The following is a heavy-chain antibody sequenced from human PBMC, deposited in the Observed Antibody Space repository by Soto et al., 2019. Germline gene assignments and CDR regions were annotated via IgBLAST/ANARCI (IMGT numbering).Heavy chain of an antibody. Sequence: SVKVSCKASGYTFTNYGINWVRQAPGQGLEWMGGIIPIFGTANYAQKFQGRVTITADESTSTAYMELSSLRSEDTAVYYCATWAATGFDYWGQGTLVTVPS. V-gene: IGHV1-69*13. CDR1: GYTFTNYG. J-gene: IGHJ4*02. CDR3: ATWAATGFDY. D-gene: IGHD6-25*01. CDR2: IIPIFGTA.